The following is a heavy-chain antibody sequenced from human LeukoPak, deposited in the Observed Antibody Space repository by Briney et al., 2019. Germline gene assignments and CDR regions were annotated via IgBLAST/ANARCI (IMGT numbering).Heavy chain of an antibody. CDR1: GVTFSSYA. J-gene: IGHJ4*02. D-gene: IGHD3-3*01. CDR2: ISGSGGST. CDR3: AKNVRNYDFWSGYYTGEDY. V-gene: IGHV3-23*01. Sequence: PGGSLRLSCAASGVTFSSYAMSWVRQAPGKGLEWVASISGSGGSTYYAASVNGRFTISRDNSKTTLYLQMNSLRAEDTAVYSCAKNVRNYDFWSGYYTGEDYWGQGKLVTASS.